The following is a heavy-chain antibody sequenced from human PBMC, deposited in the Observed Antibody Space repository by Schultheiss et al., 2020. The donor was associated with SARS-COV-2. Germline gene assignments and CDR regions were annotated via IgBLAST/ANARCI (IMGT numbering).Heavy chain of an antibody. CDR2: ISYDGSNK. J-gene: IGHJ2*01. Sequence: GGSLRLSCAASGFTFSSYGMHWVRQAPGKGLEWVAVISYDGSNKYYADSVKGRFTISRDNSKNTLYLQMNSLRAEDTAVYYCARGALGYCTGGVCPPWYFDLWGRGTLVTVSS. D-gene: IGHD2-8*02. V-gene: IGHV3-30*03. CDR3: ARGALGYCTGGVCPPWYFDL. CDR1: GFTFSSYG.